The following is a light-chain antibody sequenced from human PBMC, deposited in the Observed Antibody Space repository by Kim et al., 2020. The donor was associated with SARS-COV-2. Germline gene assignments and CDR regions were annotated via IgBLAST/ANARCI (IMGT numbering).Light chain of an antibody. J-gene: IGKJ2*01. CDR3: LQHKSYPYT. Sequence: SDSVGDRVTITCRASQDISYFLAWFQQKPGKVPNRLIYAASSLQSGVPSRFSGSGSGTEYSLTISGLQPEDFATYYCLQHKSYPYTLGQGTKLEI. CDR1: QDISYF. V-gene: IGKV1-17*03. CDR2: AAS.